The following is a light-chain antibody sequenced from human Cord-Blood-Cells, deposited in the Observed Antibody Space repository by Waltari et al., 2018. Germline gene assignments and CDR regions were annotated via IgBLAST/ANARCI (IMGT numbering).Light chain of an antibody. V-gene: IGKV3-11*01. J-gene: IGKJ4*01. Sequence: EIVLTQSPATLSLSPGARAILSCRASQSVSSYLAWYPHKPGQAPRLLIYDASNRATGSSARFSGSGSGTDFTLTISSREPEDVAVYYCQQRSNWPPKLTFGGGTKVEIK. CDR2: DAS. CDR1: QSVSSY. CDR3: QQRSNWPPKLT.